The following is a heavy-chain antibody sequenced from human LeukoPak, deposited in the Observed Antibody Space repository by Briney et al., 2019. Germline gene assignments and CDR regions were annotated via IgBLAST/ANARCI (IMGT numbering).Heavy chain of an antibody. V-gene: IGHV3-21*01. J-gene: IGHJ4*02. CDR2: ISSSSSYI. CDR3: ARDRCSGGSCYDY. Sequence: GGSLRLSCAASGFTFSSYSMNWVRQAPGKGLEWVSSISSSSSYIYYADSVKGRFTISRDNAKNSLYLQMNSLRAEDTAVYYCARDRCSGGSCYDYWGQGTLVTVSS. D-gene: IGHD2-15*01. CDR1: GFTFSSYS.